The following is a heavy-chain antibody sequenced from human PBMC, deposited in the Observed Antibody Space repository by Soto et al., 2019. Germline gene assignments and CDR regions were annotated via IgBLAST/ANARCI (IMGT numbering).Heavy chain of an antibody. D-gene: IGHD2-21*02. CDR2: INPNSGGT. CDR3: ARDQEELVVVTATGYFDL. J-gene: IGHJ2*01. Sequence: QVPLVQSGAEVKKPGASVKVSCKASGYTFTGYYMHWVRQAPGQGLEWMGWINPNSGGTNYAQKFQGRVTMTRDTSISTAYMELSRLRSDDTAVYYCARDQEELVVVTATGYFDLWGRGTLVTVSS. CDR1: GYTFTGYY. V-gene: IGHV1-2*02.